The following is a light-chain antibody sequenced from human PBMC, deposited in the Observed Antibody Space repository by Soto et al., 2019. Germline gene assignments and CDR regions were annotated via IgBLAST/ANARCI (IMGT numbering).Light chain of an antibody. CDR3: AAWDDSLNGGV. CDR2: SNN. J-gene: IGLJ3*02. Sequence: QSVLTQPPSASGTPGQWVTISCSGSSSNIGSNTVNWYQQLPGTAPKLLIYSNNQRPSGVPDRFSGSKSGTSASLAISGLQAEDEADYYCAAWDDSLNGGVFGGGTKLTVL. V-gene: IGLV1-44*01. CDR1: SSNIGSNT.